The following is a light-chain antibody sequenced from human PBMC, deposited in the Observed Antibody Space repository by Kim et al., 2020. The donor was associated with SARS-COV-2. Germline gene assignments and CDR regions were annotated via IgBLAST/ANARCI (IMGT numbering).Light chain of an antibody. CDR3: NSWDNGGGNHR. V-gene: IGLV3-19*01. J-gene: IGLJ3*02. CDR1: SLRRSY. CDR2: GKD. Sequence: SSELTQDPAVSVALGQTVRITCQGDSLRRSYASWYQQKPGQAPVLVIYGKDNRPSGIPDRFSGSNSGNTASLTITGAQAEDEADYYCNSWDNGGGNHRFG.